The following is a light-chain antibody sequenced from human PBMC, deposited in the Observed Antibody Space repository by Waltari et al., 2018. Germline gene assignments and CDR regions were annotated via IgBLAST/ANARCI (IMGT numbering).Light chain of an antibody. V-gene: IGKV1-9*01. Sequence: DIQLTQSPSSLSASVGDRVTLTCRASQDISTYVAWDQQKAGKAPKLLIYAASTLQSGVPSRFSGSGSGTEFTLTIGSLQPDDFATYYCQQLKTYPLTFGGGTKVEIK. CDR2: AAS. CDR3: QQLKTYPLT. CDR1: QDISTY. J-gene: IGKJ4*01.